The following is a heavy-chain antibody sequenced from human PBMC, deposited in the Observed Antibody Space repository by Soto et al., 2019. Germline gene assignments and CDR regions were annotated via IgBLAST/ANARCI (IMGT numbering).Heavy chain of an antibody. J-gene: IGHJ4*02. Sequence: QVQLVQSGAEVKQAGASVKVSCRASGYTFTNYAIHWVRQGPGQRLEWMGWISAGNGKTKYSQKFQGRVTITRDTSASTASMELSSLRSEDTAVYYCARDGAVAGNTNFDYWGQGTLVTVSS. CDR1: GYTFTNYA. CDR3: ARDGAVAGNTNFDY. D-gene: IGHD6-19*01. V-gene: IGHV1-3*01. CDR2: ISAGNGKT.